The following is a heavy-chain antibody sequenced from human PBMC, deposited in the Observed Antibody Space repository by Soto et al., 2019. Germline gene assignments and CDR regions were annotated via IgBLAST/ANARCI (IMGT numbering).Heavy chain of an antibody. CDR2: IKQDGSEK. V-gene: IGHV3-7*01. Sequence: GGSLRLSCAASGFTFSSYWMSWVRQAPGKGLEWVANIKQDGSEKYYVDSVKGRFTISRDNAKNSLYLQMNSLRAEDTAVYYCASYDYIWEQAFDYWGQGTLVTVSS. CDR3: ASYDYIWEQAFDY. CDR1: GFTFSSYW. J-gene: IGHJ4*02. D-gene: IGHD3-16*01.